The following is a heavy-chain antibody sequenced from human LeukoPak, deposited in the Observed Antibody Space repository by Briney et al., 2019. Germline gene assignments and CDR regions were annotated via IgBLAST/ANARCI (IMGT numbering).Heavy chain of an antibody. CDR1: GGTFSSYA. D-gene: IGHD4-11*01. V-gene: IGHV1-69*13. J-gene: IGHJ5*02. CDR2: IIPIFGTA. Sequence: ASVKVSCKASGGTFSSYAISWVRQAPGQGLEWMGGIIPIFGTANYAQKFQGRVTITADESTSTAYMELSSLRSEDTAVYYCARDFEYSNYGGVRYNWFDPWGQGTLVTVSS. CDR3: ARDFEYSNYGGVRYNWFDP.